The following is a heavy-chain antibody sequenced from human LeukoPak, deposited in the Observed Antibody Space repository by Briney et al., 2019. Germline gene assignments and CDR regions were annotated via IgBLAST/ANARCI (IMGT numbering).Heavy chain of an antibody. J-gene: IGHJ4*02. CDR1: GGSISSFY. D-gene: IGHD3-9*01. Sequence: SETLSLTCTVSGGSISSFYWTWIRQPPGKGLEWIGYIYYSGSTNYNPSLKSRVTISVDTSKNQFSLKLRSVTAADTAVYYCTKSVGDVLTGYRDYWGQGTLVTVSS. CDR3: TKSVGDVLTGYRDY. V-gene: IGHV4-59*13. CDR2: IYYSGST.